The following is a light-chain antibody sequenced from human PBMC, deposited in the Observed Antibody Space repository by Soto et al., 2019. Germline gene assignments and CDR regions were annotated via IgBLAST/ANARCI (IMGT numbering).Light chain of an antibody. J-gene: IGLJ2*01. CDR1: RGHSTYA. V-gene: IGLV4-69*01. CDR2: LNSDGSH. Sequence: QLVLTQSPSASASLRASVTLTCTLSRGHSTYAIAWHQQQPEEGPRFLMKLNSDGSHRKGDGIPDRFSGSSSGAERYLIISSLQSDDEADYYCQTWGTGIQVFGGGTKVTVL. CDR3: QTWGTGIQV.